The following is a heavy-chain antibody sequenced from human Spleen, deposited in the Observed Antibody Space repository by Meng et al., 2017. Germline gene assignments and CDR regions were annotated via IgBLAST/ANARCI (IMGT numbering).Heavy chain of an antibody. CDR2: INSDGSST. V-gene: IGHV3-74*01. Sequence: GESLKISCAASGFTFSSYWMHWVRQAPGKGLVWVSRINSDGSSTSYADSVKGRFTISRDNAKNTLYLQMNSLRAEDTAVYYCASGPGYCSGGSCYYYYSMDVWGQGTTVTVSS. CDR3: ASGPGYCSGGSCYYYYSMDV. CDR1: GFTFSSYW. J-gene: IGHJ6*02. D-gene: IGHD2-15*01.